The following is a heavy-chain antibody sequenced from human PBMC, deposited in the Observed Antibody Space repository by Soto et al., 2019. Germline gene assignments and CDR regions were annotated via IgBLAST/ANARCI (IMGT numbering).Heavy chain of an antibody. J-gene: IGHJ4*02. CDR1: TDSSSFTNCY. CDR3: ARHRIEVVWRGFDF. Sequence: SETLSLTCTVSTDSSSFTNCYWGWIRQPPGKGLQWIGSSSYNGGTFYNPSLKGRVVISFDTSKKQSSLQVTSVTAADTAVYFCARHRIEVVWRGFDFWGQGSPVTVYS. V-gene: IGHV4-39*01. D-gene: IGHD3-10*01. CDR2: SSYNGGT.